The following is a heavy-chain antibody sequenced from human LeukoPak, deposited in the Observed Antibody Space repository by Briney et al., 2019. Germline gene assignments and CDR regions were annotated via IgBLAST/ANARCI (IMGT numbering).Heavy chain of an antibody. CDR3: ASVEVPAANPPYYYYYMYV. V-gene: IGHV3-30*04. CDR1: GVTFSIYS. CDR2: ISYDGSNK. J-gene: IGHJ6*03. Sequence: PGRSLRLSCAASGVTFSIYSMHWVRQAPGKGLEWVAVISYDGSNKYYADSVKGRFTISRDNSKNTLYLQMNSLRAEDTAVYYCASVEVPAANPPYYYYYMYVWGEGTTVTVSS. D-gene: IGHD2-2*01.